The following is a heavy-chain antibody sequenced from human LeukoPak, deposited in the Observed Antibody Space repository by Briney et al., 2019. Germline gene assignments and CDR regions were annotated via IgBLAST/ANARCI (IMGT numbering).Heavy chain of an antibody. D-gene: IGHD5-24*01. J-gene: IGHJ5*02. V-gene: IGHV1-69*13. Sequence: ASVKVSCKASGYTFTSYYMHWVRQAPGQGLEWMGGIIPIFGTANYAQKFQGRVTITADESTSTAYMELSSLRSEDTAVYYCARGDEYNWFDPWGQGTLVTVSS. CDR1: GYTFTSYY. CDR2: IIPIFGTA. CDR3: ARGDEYNWFDP.